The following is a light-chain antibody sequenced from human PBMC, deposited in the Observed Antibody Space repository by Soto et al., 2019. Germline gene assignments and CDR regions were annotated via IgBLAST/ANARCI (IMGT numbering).Light chain of an antibody. Sequence: IVMTQSPATLSVSPGERATLSCRASQSISSNLAWYQQKPGQAPRLLIYGASTRATGIPARFSGSGSGTDFTLTISSLEPEDFAVYYCQQRGNWPWTFGQGTKVDIK. CDR3: QQRGNWPWT. CDR2: GAS. CDR1: QSISSN. J-gene: IGKJ1*01. V-gene: IGKV3-15*01.